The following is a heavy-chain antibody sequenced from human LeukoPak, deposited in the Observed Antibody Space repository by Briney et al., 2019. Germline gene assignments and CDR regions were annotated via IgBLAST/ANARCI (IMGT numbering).Heavy chain of an antibody. CDR2: ISSSSSYI. Sequence: GGSLRLSCAASGFTFSSYSMNWVRQAPGEGLEWVSSISSSSSYIYYADSVKGRFTIPRDNAKNSLYLQMNSLRAEDTAVYYCARRGGDYSKYYYYYYMDVWGKGTTVTVSS. CDR3: ARRGGDYSKYYYYYYMDV. D-gene: IGHD4-17*01. V-gene: IGHV3-21*01. CDR1: GFTFSSYS. J-gene: IGHJ6*03.